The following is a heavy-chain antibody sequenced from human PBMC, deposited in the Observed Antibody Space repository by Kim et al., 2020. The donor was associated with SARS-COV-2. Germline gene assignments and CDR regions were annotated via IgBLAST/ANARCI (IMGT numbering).Heavy chain of an antibody. J-gene: IGHJ4*02. Sequence: APRFQGRVTMTRGTSTSTVYMELSSLRSEDTAVYYCARDIPCGSGSYCDYWGQGALVTVSS. D-gene: IGHD3-10*01. CDR3: ARDIPCGSGSYCDY. V-gene: IGHV1-46*01.